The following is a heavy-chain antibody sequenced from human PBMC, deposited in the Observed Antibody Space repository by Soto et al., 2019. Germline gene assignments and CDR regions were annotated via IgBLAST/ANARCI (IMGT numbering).Heavy chain of an antibody. CDR3: ARDKSLAAAVYYYYYCMDV. D-gene: IGHD6-13*01. V-gene: IGHV1-18*01. J-gene: IGHJ6*02. CDR1: GYTFTSYG. CDR2: ISAYNGNT. Sequence: GASVKVSCKASGYTFTSYGISWVRQAPGQGLEWMGWISAYNGNTNYAQKLQGRVTMTTDTSTSTAYMELRSLRIDDTAVYYCARDKSLAAAVYYYYYCMDVWGQGTTVTDSS.